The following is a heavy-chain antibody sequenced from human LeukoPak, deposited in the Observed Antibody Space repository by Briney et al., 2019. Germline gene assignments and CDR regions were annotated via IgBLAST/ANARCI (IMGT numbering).Heavy chain of an antibody. D-gene: IGHD6-19*01. CDR2: IYYSGST. CDR1: GGSISSYY. Sequence: PSETLSLTCTVSGGSISSYYWSWIRQPPGKGLEWIGYIYYSGSTNYNPSLKSRVTISVDTSKYQFSLKLNSVTAADTAVYFCARDRSSSGSYDAFDIWGQGTMVTVSS. J-gene: IGHJ3*02. V-gene: IGHV4-59*01. CDR3: ARDRSSSGSYDAFDI.